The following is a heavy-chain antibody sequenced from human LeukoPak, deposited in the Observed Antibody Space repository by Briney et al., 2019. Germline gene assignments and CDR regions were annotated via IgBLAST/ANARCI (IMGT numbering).Heavy chain of an antibody. J-gene: IGHJ4*02. CDR1: GFTLSAYF. V-gene: IGHV3-64D*06. D-gene: IGHD2-8*01. Sequence: PGGSLRLSCSASGFTLSAYFMHWVRQAPGKGLEYVSSISSNEYDTYYADSVKGRFTISRDNSKNTLFLQMSSLRAEDTAVYYCVKDLNGTWSFDYWGQGTLVTVSS. CDR2: ISSNEYDT. CDR3: VKDLNGTWSFDY.